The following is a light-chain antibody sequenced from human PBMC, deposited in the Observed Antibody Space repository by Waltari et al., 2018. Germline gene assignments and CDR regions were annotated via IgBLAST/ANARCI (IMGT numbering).Light chain of an antibody. Sequence: ELVLTQSPGTASLSPGERATLSCRASQSVGSSSLAWYQQKPGQAPRLVIYRAPRRATGIPDRFSGSGSGTDFSLTISRLEPEDFAVYYCQQHGTLPATFGQGTKVEIK. CDR2: RAP. CDR3: QQHGTLPAT. CDR1: QSVGSSS. J-gene: IGKJ1*01. V-gene: IGKV3-20*01.